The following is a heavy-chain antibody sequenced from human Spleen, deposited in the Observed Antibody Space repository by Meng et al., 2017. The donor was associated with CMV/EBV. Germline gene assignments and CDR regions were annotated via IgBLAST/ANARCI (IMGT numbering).Heavy chain of an antibody. J-gene: IGHJ4*02. V-gene: IGHV3-53*05. CDR2: IYSGGST. CDR1: GFTVSSKY. CDR3: ARDSSSVDY. D-gene: IGHD6-13*01. Sequence: GESLKISCAPSGFTVSSKYMSWVRQAPGKGLEWVSVIYSGGSTYYADSVKGRFTISRDNSKNTLYLQMNSLRAEDTAVYYCARDSSSVDYWGQGTLVTVSS.